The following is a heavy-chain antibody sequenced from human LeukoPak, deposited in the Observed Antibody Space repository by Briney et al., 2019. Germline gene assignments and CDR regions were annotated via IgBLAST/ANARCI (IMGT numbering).Heavy chain of an antibody. CDR2: INPNSGGT. CDR3: ARMEGCSGGSCYLFDY. J-gene: IGHJ4*02. CDR1: GYTFTAYY. V-gene: IGHV1-2*02. Sequence: ASVKVSCKASGYTFTAYYMHWVRQAPGQGLEWMGWINPNSGGTNYAQKFQGRVTMTRDTSISTAYMELSRLRSDDTAVYYCARMEGCSGGSCYLFDYWGQGTLVTVSS. D-gene: IGHD2-15*01.